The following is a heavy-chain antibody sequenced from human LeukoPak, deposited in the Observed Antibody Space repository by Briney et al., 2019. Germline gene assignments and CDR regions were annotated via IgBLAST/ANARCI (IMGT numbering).Heavy chain of an antibody. CDR3: ARQSHCGGDCYAIDY. J-gene: IGHJ4*02. V-gene: IGHV4-39*01. Sequence: SETLSLTCTVSGGSISSSSYYWGWIRQPPGTGLEWIGSIYYSGSTYYNPSLKSRVTISVDTSKNQFSLKLSSVTAADTAVYYCARQSHCGGDCYAIDYWGQGTLVTVSS. CDR2: IYYSGST. D-gene: IGHD2-21*02. CDR1: GGSISSSSYY.